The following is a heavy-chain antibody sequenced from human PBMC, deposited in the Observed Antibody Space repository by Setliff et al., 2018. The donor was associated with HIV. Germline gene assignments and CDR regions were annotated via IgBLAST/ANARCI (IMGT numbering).Heavy chain of an antibody. CDR3: ARHNTGYSYGYDYY. V-gene: IGHV4-59*08. J-gene: IGHJ4*02. CDR1: GGSISSYY. Sequence: SETLSLTCTVSGGSISSYYWSWIRQPPGKGLEWIGYIYYSGSTNYNPSLKSRVTISVDTSKNQFSLKLSSVTAADTAVYYCARHNTGYSYGYDYYWGQGTLVTVSS. CDR2: IYYSGST. D-gene: IGHD5-18*01.